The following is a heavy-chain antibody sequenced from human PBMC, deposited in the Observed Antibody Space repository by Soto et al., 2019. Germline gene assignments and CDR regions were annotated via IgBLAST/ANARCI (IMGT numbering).Heavy chain of an antibody. Sequence: GGSLRLSCAASGFTFSAYGMSWVRQAPGKGLEWVSVISGSGHRTFSADSVKGRFTIPRDNSQNTLYLQMNSLRAEDSAVYYCGKEGPGHSSGWSSDYWGQGTLV. V-gene: IGHV3-23*01. CDR3: GKEGPGHSSGWSSDY. CDR1: GFTFSAYG. D-gene: IGHD6-19*01. J-gene: IGHJ4*02. CDR2: ISGSGHRT.